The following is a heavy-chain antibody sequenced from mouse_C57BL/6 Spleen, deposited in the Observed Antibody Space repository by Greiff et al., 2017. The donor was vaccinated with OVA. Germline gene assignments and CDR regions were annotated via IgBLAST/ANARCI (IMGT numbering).Heavy chain of an antibody. CDR3: VRDYYGSVDV. J-gene: IGHJ1*03. CDR1: GFSFNTYA. CDR2: IRSKSNNYAT. V-gene: IGHV10-1*01. Sequence: EVQLVESGGGLVQPKGSLKLSCAASGFSFNTYAMNWVRQAPGKGLEWVARIRSKSNNYATYYADSVKDRFTISRDDSESMLYLQMNNLKTEDTAMYYCVRDYYGSVDVWGTGTTVTVSS. D-gene: IGHD1-1*01.